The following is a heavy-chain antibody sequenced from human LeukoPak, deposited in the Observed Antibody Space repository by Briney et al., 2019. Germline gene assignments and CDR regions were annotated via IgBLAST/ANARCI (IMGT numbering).Heavy chain of an antibody. CDR3: ARGGSRNCDH. CDR1: GYSFTSHY. D-gene: IGHD2-15*01. V-gene: IGHV1-46*01. J-gene: IGHJ4*02. CDR2: INPSGDSA. Sequence: GASVKVSCKASGYSFTSHYMHWVRQAPGQGLEWMGIINPSGDSASYAQKFQGRVTMTRDTSTSTVYMELSSLRSEDTAVYYCARGGSRNCDHWGQGTLVTVPS.